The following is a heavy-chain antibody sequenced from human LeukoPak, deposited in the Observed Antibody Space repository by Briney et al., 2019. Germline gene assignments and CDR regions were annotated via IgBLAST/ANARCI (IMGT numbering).Heavy chain of an antibody. CDR3: VRSLYGSRTDF. D-gene: IGHD6-13*01. V-gene: IGHV3-7*01. CDR2: INQDGSDN. J-gene: IGHJ4*02. CDR1: GFGFTFTDYW. Sequence: GGSLRLSCAVSGFGFTFTDYWMTWARQAPGKGLEWVANINQDGSDNYYVDSVKGRFTISRDNAKNSLYLQMNSLRAEDTAVYYCVRSLYGSRTDFWGQGTLVTVSS.